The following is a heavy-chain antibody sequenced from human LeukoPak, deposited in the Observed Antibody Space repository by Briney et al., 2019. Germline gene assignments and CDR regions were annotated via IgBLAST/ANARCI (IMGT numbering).Heavy chain of an antibody. V-gene: IGHV4-31*03. Sequence: SETLSLTCTVSGGSISSGGYYWGWIRPHPGKGLEWIGYIYYSGSTYYNPSLKSRVNISVDTSKNQFSLKLSSVTAADTAVYYCARDPRRVAAAGSRGYGMDVWLQGTTVTDSS. CDR3: ARDPRRVAAAGSRGYGMDV. D-gene: IGHD6-13*01. CDR2: IYYSGST. J-gene: IGHJ6*02. CDR1: GGSISSGGYY.